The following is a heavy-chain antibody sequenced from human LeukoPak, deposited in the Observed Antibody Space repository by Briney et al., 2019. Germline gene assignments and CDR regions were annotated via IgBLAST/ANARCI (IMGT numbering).Heavy chain of an antibody. D-gene: IGHD3-10*01. CDR3: ARYYYASAFDY. V-gene: IGHV3-7*01. CDR1: GFTFSSYW. J-gene: IGHJ4*02. Sequence: GGSLRLSCTASGFTFSSYWMTWVRQTPEKGLEWVANIRQDGGKKDYVASVKGRFTISRDNAKNSLYLQMNSLRAEDTAVYYSARYYYASAFDYWSQGTLVTVSS. CDR2: IRQDGGKK.